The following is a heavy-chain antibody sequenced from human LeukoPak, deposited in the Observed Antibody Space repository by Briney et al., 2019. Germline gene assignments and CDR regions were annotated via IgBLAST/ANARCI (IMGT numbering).Heavy chain of an antibody. V-gene: IGHV3-30*02. CDR1: GFTFSSYG. CDR2: IRYDGSNK. J-gene: IGHJ3*02. Sequence: PGGSLRLSCAASGFTFSSYGMHWVRQAPGKGLEWVAFIRYDGSNKYYADSVKGRFTISRDNSKNTLYLQMNSLRAEDTAVYYCAKELPTVIYVFDIWGQGTMVTVSS. CDR3: AKELPTVIYVFDI. D-gene: IGHD4-17*01.